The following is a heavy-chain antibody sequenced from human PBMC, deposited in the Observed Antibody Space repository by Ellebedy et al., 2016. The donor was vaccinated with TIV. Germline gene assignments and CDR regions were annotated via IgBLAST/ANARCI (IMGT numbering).Heavy chain of an antibody. D-gene: IGHD4-17*01. CDR3: ARDARLRNYGMDV. J-gene: IGHJ6*02. V-gene: IGHV4-30-4*01. Sequence: SETLSLTCTVSGGSIYSGNYYWSWIRQPPGKGLQWIGYIYYSGSTYYNPSLKSRVTISVDTSKNQFSLNLSSVTAADTAVYYCARDARLRNYGMDVWGQGTTVTVSS. CDR2: IYYSGST. CDR1: GGSIYSGNYY.